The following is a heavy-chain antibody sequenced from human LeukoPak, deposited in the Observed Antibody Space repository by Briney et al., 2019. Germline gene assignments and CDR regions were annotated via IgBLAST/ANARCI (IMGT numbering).Heavy chain of an antibody. Sequence: SETLSLTCTVSGGSISSSSYYWGWIRQPPGKGLEWIGSTYYSGSTYYNPSLKSRVTISVDTSKNQFSLKLSSVTAADTAVYYCARRPDLRFGGPDYWGQGTLVTVSS. CDR1: GGSISSSSYY. J-gene: IGHJ4*02. CDR2: TYYSGST. CDR3: ARRPDLRFGGPDY. D-gene: IGHD3-16*01. V-gene: IGHV4-39*01.